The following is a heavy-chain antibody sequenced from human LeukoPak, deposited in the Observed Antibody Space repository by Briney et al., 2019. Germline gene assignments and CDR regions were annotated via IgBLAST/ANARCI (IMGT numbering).Heavy chain of an antibody. CDR3: ARAPYSSGWPDS. CDR1: GGSIFGYY. D-gene: IGHD6-19*01. Sequence: SETLSLTCTVSGGSIFGYYWSWIRQPPGKGLEWIGYIYSTGSAKYNPSLKSRVTMSVGTSTYQFSLALNSVTAADTAVYFCARAPYSSGWPDSWGQGSLVVVSS. V-gene: IGHV4-59*01. J-gene: IGHJ4*02. CDR2: IYSTGSA.